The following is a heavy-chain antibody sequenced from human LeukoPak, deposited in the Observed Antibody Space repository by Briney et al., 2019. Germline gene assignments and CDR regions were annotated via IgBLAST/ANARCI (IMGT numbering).Heavy chain of an antibody. CDR2: ISSSSNTI. Sequence: GGSLRLSCAASGFTFSSYSMNWVRQAPGKGLEWVSYISSSSNTIHYADSVKGRFTISRDNAKNSLYLQMNSLRAEDTAVYYCARILLAAGAFDIWGQGAMVTVSS. CDR3: ARILLAAGAFDI. D-gene: IGHD2-15*01. V-gene: IGHV3-48*01. J-gene: IGHJ3*02. CDR1: GFTFSSYS.